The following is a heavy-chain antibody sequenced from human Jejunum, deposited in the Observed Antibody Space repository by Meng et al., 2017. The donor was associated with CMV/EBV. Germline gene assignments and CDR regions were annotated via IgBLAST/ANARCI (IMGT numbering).Heavy chain of an antibody. J-gene: IGHJ4*02. Sequence: QVHLLQAGAEVKKPGALVKISCKTSGYTFTDHNIGWVRQAPGQGLEWVGWISLGNGQTVYGHKVQGRVTVTTDTSTSTAYMELRSLRSDDTAMYYCARDVWGFDYWGQGTLVTVSS. D-gene: IGHD7-27*01. V-gene: IGHV1-18*04. CDR2: ISLGNGQT. CDR3: ARDVWGFDY. CDR1: GYTFTDHN.